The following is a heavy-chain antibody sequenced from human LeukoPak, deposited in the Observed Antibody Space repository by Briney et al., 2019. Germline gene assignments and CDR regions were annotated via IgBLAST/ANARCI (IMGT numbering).Heavy chain of an antibody. J-gene: IGHJ4*02. CDR1: GGSFSGYY. V-gene: IGHV4-34*01. D-gene: IGHD1-14*01. CDR2: INHSGST. Sequence: PSETLSLTCAVYGGSFSGYYWSWIRQPPGKGLEWIGEINHSGSTNYNPSLKSRVTISVDTSKNQFSLKLSSVTAADTAVYYCARYRGPFRSYYFDYWGQGTLVTVSS. CDR3: ARYRGPFRSYYFDY.